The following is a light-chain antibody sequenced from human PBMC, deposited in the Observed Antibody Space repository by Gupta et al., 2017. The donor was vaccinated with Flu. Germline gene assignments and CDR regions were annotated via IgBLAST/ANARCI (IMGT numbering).Light chain of an antibody. CDR2: DAS. Sequence: VLTQSPAPLSLSPGERATLSCRASQSVSSYLAWYQQKPGQAPRLLIYDASNRATGIPARFSGSGSGTDFTLTISSLEPEDFAVYYCQQRSNWPYSFGQGTKLEIK. CDR3: QQRSNWPYS. CDR1: QSVSSY. J-gene: IGKJ2*03. V-gene: IGKV3-11*01.